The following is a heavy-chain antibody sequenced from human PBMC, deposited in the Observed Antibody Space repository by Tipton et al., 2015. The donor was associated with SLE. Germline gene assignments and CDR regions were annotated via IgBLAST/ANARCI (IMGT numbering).Heavy chain of an antibody. V-gene: IGHV4-59*01. CDR3: ARRRAATGLFSERGWFDP. D-gene: IGHD6-25*01. CDR1: GGSLNDYY. J-gene: IGHJ5*02. CDR2: SSDSGDT. Sequence: TLSLTCTLSGGSLNDYYWNWIRQPPGKGLEWIGYSSDSGDTNYNPSLKSRVTISLDTSKNHLSLKLKPVSAADTAVYYCARRRAATGLFSERGWFDPWGQGALVTVSS.